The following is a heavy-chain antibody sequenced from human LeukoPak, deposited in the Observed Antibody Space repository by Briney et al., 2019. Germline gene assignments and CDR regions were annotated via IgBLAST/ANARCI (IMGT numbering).Heavy chain of an antibody. J-gene: IGHJ6*03. CDR3: ARGRYYYDSSGYMDYYYYMDV. V-gene: IGHV4-34*01. CDR2: INHSGST. D-gene: IGHD3-22*01. CDR1: GGSFSDYY. Sequence: PSETLSLTCAVYGGSFSDYYWSWIRQPPGKGLEWIGEINHSGSTNYNPSLKSRVTISVDTSKNQFSLKLSSVTAADTAVYYCARGRYYYDSSGYMDYYYYMDVWGKGTTVTVSS.